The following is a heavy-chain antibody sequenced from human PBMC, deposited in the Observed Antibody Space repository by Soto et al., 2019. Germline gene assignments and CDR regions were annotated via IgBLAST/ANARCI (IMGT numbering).Heavy chain of an antibody. V-gene: IGHV1-18*01. CDR3: AKSNMVSLYYYHGMDV. J-gene: IGHJ6*02. D-gene: IGHD3-10*01. CDR1: GYAFTSYG. Sequence: APVNGSCKASGYAFTSYGISWRRQTPGQGLEWMGWISAYNGNTNYAQKLQGRVTMTTDTSTSTAYMELRSLRSDDTAVYYCAKSNMVSLYYYHGMDVWGQGTTVTVS. CDR2: ISAYNGNT.